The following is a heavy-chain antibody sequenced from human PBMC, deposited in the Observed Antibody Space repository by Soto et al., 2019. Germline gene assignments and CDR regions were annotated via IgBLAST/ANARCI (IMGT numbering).Heavy chain of an antibody. Sequence: QVQLVESGGGVVQPGRSLRLSCAASGFTFSSYGMHWVRQAPGKGLEWVAVIWYDGSNKYYADSVKGRFTISRDNSKNTLYLQMNSLRAEETGVYYCGRELYRGYGTPLGEWGQGTLVTVSS. CDR3: GRELYRGYGTPLGE. V-gene: IGHV3-33*01. J-gene: IGHJ4*02. CDR2: IWYDGSNK. D-gene: IGHD3-16*01. CDR1: GFTFSSYG.